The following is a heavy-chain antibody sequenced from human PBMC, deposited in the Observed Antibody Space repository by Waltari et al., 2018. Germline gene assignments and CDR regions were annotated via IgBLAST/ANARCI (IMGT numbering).Heavy chain of an antibody. CDR3: ARGPVTYYDFWSGYLYYFDY. J-gene: IGHJ4*02. CDR2: IKQDRSAG. D-gene: IGHD3-3*01. V-gene: IGHV3-7*01. Sequence: EVQLAESGGGWVQPGGSLRLCCAAAGFTLRSTWMSGFRQAPGKGLEWVANIKQDRSAGYYVDSLNGRFIISRHNAKDSLYLQMNSLRAEDTAVYYCARGPVTYYDFWSGYLYYFDYWGQGTLVTVSS. CDR1: GFTLRSTW.